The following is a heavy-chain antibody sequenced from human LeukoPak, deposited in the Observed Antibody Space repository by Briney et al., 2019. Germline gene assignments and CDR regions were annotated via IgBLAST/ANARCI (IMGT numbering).Heavy chain of an antibody. V-gene: IGHV3-30-3*01. Sequence: GGSLRLSCAASGFTFSSYAMXWVRQAPGXGLXWVXVISYDGSNKYYADSVKGRFTISRDNSKNTLYLQMNSLRPEDTAVYYCARDRGAFLTGYSDYWGQGTLVTVSS. D-gene: IGHD3-9*01. CDR2: ISYDGSNK. CDR1: GFTFSSYA. J-gene: IGHJ4*02. CDR3: ARDRGAFLTGYSDY.